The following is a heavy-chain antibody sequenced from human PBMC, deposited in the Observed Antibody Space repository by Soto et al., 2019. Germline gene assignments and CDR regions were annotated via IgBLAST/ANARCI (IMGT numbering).Heavy chain of an antibody. CDR1: GGTVSSYT. CDR3: ANRGYSGRGADY. V-gene: IGHV1-69*02. D-gene: IGHD5-12*01. Sequence: QVQLVQSGAEVKKPGSSVKVSCKASGGTVSSYTISWVRQAPGHGHEWMGRIIHILGIANYAQKFKGRVTITSDKSTSTAYMELSSLRSEDTAVYYCANRGYSGRGADYWGQGTLVTVSS. J-gene: IGHJ4*02. CDR2: IIHILGIA.